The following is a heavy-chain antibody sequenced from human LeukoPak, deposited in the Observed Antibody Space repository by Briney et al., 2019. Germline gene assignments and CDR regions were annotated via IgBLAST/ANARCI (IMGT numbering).Heavy chain of an antibody. CDR3: ARGDTAMVDRYFDY. D-gene: IGHD5-18*01. J-gene: IGHJ4*02. Sequence: SETLSLTCTVSGGSISSSSYYWGWIRQPPGKGLEWIGSIYYSGSTYYNPSPKSRVTISVDTSKNQFSLKLSSVTAADTAVYYCARGDTAMVDRYFDYWGQGTLVTVSS. CDR1: GGSISSSSYY. CDR2: IYYSGST. V-gene: IGHV4-39*07.